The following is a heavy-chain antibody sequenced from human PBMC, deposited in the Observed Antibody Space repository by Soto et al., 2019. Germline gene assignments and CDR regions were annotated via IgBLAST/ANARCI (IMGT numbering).Heavy chain of an antibody. D-gene: IGHD6-19*01. CDR2: VNHSGEA. Sequence: SETLSLTCGAYGGSFRNYYWIWVRQPPGKGLEWIGEVNHSGEATYNPSLKSRVTMSVDTSKNEFSLKLTSLTAADTAIYYCARDAAVPGESDRFDYWGQGTLVTVSS. J-gene: IGHJ4*02. CDR3: ARDAAVPGESDRFDY. V-gene: IGHV4-34*01. CDR1: GGSFRNYY.